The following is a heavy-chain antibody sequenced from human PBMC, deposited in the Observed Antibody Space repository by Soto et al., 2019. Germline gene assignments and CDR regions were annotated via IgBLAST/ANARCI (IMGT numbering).Heavy chain of an antibody. CDR2: ISAYNGNT. V-gene: IGHV1-18*04. CDR3: ARAGSSWYENYYYYGMDV. CDR1: GYSFASYG. Sequence: GASVKVSCRASGYSFASYGRSWVRQAPGQGLEWMGWISAYNGNTNYAQKLQGRVTMTTDTSTSTAYMELRSLRSDDTAVYYCARAGSSWYENYYYYGMDVWGQGTTVTVS. J-gene: IGHJ6*02. D-gene: IGHD6-13*01.